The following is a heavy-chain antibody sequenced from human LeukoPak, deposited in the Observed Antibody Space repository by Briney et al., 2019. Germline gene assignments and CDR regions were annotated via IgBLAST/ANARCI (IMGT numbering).Heavy chain of an antibody. CDR2: ISSSGSIT. V-gene: IGHV3-48*04. CDR1: GFTFSSYS. D-gene: IGHD3-10*01. J-gene: IGHJ4*02. CDR3: AKAGTYYYGSGSYWDY. Sequence: GGSLRLSCAASGFTFSSYSMNWVRQAPGKGLEWISYISSSGSITSHADSVKGRFTISRDNAKNSLYLQMNSLRAEDTAVYYCAKAGTYYYGSGSYWDYWGQGTLVTVSS.